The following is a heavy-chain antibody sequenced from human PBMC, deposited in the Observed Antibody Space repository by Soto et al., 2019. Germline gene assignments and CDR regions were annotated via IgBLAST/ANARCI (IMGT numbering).Heavy chain of an antibody. J-gene: IGHJ1*01. CDR3: AKDQAAAGTISRYFQH. V-gene: IGHV3-23*01. D-gene: IGHD6-13*01. CDR1: GFTFSSYA. CDR2: ISGSGATT. Sequence: GGSLRLSCAASGFTFSSYAMTWVRQAPGKGLEWVSAISGSGATTYHADSVKGRFTISRDNSKNTLYLQMNSLRAEDTALYYCAKDQAAAGTISRYFQHWGQGTLVTVAS.